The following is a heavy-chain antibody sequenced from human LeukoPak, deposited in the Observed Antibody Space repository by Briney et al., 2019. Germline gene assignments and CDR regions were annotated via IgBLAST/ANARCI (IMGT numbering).Heavy chain of an antibody. CDR3: ARAASQMSYYYGSGL. D-gene: IGHD3-10*01. J-gene: IGHJ4*02. CDR1: GFTFSNYE. Sequence: GGSLRLSCAASGFTFSNYEMHWVRQAPGKGLEWISYISSSRSTIYYADSVKGRFTISRDNSKNTLYLQMNSLRAEDTAVYYCARAASQMSYYYGSGLWGQGTLVTVSS. V-gene: IGHV3-48*01. CDR2: ISSSRSTI.